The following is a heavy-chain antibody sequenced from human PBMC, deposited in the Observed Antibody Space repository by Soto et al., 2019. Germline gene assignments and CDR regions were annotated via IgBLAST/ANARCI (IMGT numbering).Heavy chain of an antibody. CDR3: AREYADPRWFDP. J-gene: IGHJ5*02. V-gene: IGHV4-31*02. Sequence: SETLSLTCTVSGGSISSSGYYWNWIRHHPGKGLEWIGYISYGGSTHYNPSLRSRVTISLDTSKNQFSLRLSSVTAADTAVYYCAREYADPRWFDPWGRGTLVTVS. CDR1: GGSISSSGYY. CDR2: ISYGGST.